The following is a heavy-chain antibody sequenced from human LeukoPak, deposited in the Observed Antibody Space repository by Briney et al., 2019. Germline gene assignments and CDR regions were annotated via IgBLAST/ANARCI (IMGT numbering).Heavy chain of an antibody. CDR2: IVVGKGNP. Sequence: GTSVKVSCKASGFTFTRSAMQWVRQARGQRLEWIGWIVVGKGNPNYARKFQERVTITRDMYTSTAYMELSSMRSEDTAVYYCAAGYYDSSGYYPHAFDIWGQGTMVTVSS. D-gene: IGHD3-22*01. CDR3: AAGYYDSSGYYPHAFDI. CDR1: GFTFTRSA. J-gene: IGHJ3*02. V-gene: IGHV1-58*02.